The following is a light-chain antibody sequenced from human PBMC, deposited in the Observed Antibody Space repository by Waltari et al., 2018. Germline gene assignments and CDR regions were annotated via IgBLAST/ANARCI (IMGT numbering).Light chain of an antibody. J-gene: IGLJ1*01. CDR3: SSYAGSNTYI. CDR1: SSDIGGYNR. Sequence: GTSSDIGGYNRVSWYQQHPGTAPKLMIYAVSQRPSGVSDRFSGSKSGNTASLTISGLQAEDEADYYCSSYAGSNTYIFGAGTRLTVL. CDR2: AVS. V-gene: IGLV2-8*01.